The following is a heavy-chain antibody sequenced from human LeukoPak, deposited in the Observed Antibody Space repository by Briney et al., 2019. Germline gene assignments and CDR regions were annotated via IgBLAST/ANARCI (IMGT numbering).Heavy chain of an antibody. CDR3: SRSLDY. Sequence: GGSLRLSCAASGFPFSDYWMDWVRQAPGKGVEGVANINQDGRIQYYADSVRGRFIISRNNAKNSLYLQMYSLRAEDTATYFCSRSLDYLGQGALVTVSS. J-gene: IGHJ4*02. CDR1: GFPFSDYW. CDR2: INQDGRIQ. V-gene: IGHV3-7*01.